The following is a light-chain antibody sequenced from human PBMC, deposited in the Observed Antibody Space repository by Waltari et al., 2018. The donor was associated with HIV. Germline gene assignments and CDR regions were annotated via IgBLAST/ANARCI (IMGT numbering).Light chain of an antibody. CDR1: NSNIGAGYD. V-gene: IGLV1-40*01. J-gene: IGLJ2*01. CDR3: QSYDNSLSNVV. Sequence: QSVLTQPPSVSGAPGQRVTISCTGSNSNIGAGYDAHWYQQLPGSAPKLLLFDNRKRPAGVPDRFSGSKSGTSASPGITGLQAADEAVYYCQSYDNSLSNVVFGGGTKLIVL. CDR2: DNR.